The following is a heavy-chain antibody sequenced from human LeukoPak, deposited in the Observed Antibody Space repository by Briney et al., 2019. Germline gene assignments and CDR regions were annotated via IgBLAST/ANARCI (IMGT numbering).Heavy chain of an antibody. CDR2: INPDGSRT. CDR3: ARVETGQWYFDL. CDR1: GFTFSSYW. V-gene: IGHV3-74*01. Sequence: PGGSLRLSCAASGFTFSSYWMHWVRQAPGKGLVWVSRINPDGSRTSYADSVKGRFTISRDNAKDTLYLQMNSLRAEDTAVYYCARVETGQWYFDLWGRGTLVTVPS. D-gene: IGHD1-14*01. J-gene: IGHJ2*01.